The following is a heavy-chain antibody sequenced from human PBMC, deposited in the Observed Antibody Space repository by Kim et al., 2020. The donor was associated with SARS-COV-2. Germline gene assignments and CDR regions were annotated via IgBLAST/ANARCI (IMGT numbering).Heavy chain of an antibody. CDR2: INWNTDNI. D-gene: IGHD3-10*01. CDR1: GFSFDDFA. V-gene: IGHV3-9*01. CDR3: AKGYFGEIYFAFGY. Sequence: GGSLRLSCVVSGFSFDDFALHWVRQPPGKGLEWVSGINWNTDNIAYADSVKGRFTISRDNRKYSLYLQMNSLRAEDTALYYCAKGYFGEIYFAFGYWGRG. J-gene: IGHJ4*02.